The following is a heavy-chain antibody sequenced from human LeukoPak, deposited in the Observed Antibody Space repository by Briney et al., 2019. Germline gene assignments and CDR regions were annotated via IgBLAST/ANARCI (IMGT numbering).Heavy chain of an antibody. CDR1: GFTFSSYA. CDR2: ISYDGSNK. Sequence: GGSLRLSCAASGFTFSSYAMPWVRQAPGKGLEWVAVISYDGSNKYYADSVKGRFTISRDNSKITLYLQMNSLRAEDTAVYYCAKEMYSSSILGYYYYGMDVWGQGTTVTVSS. CDR3: AKEMYSSSILGYYYYGMDV. V-gene: IGHV3-30-3*01. D-gene: IGHD6-6*01. J-gene: IGHJ6*02.